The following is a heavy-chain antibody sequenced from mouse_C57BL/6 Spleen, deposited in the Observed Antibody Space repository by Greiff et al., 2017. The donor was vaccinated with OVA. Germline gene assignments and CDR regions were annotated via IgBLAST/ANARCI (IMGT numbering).Heavy chain of an antibody. J-gene: IGHJ4*01. CDR1: GYTFTSYW. Sequence: QVQLQQPGAELVKPGASVKLSCKASGYTFTSYWMQWVKQRPGQGLEWIGEIDPSDSYTNYNQKFKGKATLTVETSSSTVYMQLSSLTSEDSAVYYCARRDDYDGGDAMDYWGQGTSVTVSS. CDR2: IDPSDSYT. CDR3: ARRDDYDGGDAMDY. V-gene: IGHV1-50*01. D-gene: IGHD2-4*01.